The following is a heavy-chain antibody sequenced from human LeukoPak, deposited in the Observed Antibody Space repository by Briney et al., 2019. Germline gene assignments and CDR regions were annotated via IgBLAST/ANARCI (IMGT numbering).Heavy chain of an antibody. J-gene: IGHJ4*02. CDR2: IKQDGSEK. CDR1: GFTFSSYW. D-gene: IGHD6-13*01. Sequence: GGSLRLSCAASGFTFSSYWTSWVRQAPGKGLGWVANIKQDGSEKYYVDSVKGRFTISRDNAKNSLYLQMNSLRAEDTAVYYCARVDRWYTTYFDYWGQGTLVTVSS. CDR3: ARVDRWYTTYFDY. V-gene: IGHV3-7*01.